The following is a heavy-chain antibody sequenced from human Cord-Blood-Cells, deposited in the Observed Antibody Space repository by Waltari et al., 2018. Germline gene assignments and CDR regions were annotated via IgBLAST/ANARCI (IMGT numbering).Heavy chain of an antibody. J-gene: IGHJ2*01. CDR2: ISSSSSYI. CDR1: GFTFSSYR. D-gene: IGHD1-1*01. V-gene: IGHV3-21*01. Sequence: EVQLVESGGGLVKPGGSLTLTCAGHGFTFSSYRRNWSCQATGKGLVWVSSISSSSSYIYYADSVKGRFTISRDNAKNSLYLQMNSLRAEDTAVYYFARDRKLHWYFDLWGRGTLVTVSS. CDR3: ARDRKLHWYFDL.